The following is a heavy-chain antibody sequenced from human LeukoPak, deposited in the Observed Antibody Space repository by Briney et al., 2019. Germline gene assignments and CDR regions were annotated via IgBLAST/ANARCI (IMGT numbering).Heavy chain of an antibody. CDR3: ASRNLGYCSGGSCYSDYGPTPLYGMDV. J-gene: IGHJ6*02. Sequence: ASVKVSCKASGGTFSSYAISWVRQAPGQGLEWMGRIIPILGIANYAQKFQGRVTITADKSTSTAYMELSSLRSEDTAVYYCASRNLGYCSGGSCYSDYGPTPLYGMDVWGQGTTVTVSS. CDR2: IIPILGIA. V-gene: IGHV1-69*04. CDR1: GGTFSSYA. D-gene: IGHD2-15*01.